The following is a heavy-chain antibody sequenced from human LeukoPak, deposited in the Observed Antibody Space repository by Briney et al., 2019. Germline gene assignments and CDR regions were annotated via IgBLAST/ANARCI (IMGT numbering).Heavy chain of an antibody. D-gene: IGHD3-16*01. V-gene: IGHV3-23*01. CDR3: AKFGGVGAGY. CDR1: GFTFSNYA. CDR2: ISDSGGST. J-gene: IGHJ4*02. Sequence: GGSLRLSCAASGFTFSNYAMNWVRQAPGKGLEWVSPISDSGGSTYYADSVKGRFTISRDNSKKTLYLQMNSLRAEDTAVYYCAKFGGVGAGYWGQGTLVTVSS.